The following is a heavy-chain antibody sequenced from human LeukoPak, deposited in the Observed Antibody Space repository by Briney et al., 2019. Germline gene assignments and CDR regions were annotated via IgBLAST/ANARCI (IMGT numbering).Heavy chain of an antibody. CDR3: AREPYYGSGSSHFDP. CDR1: GYTFTTYG. J-gene: IGHJ5*02. CDR2: ISAYNGNT. Sequence: ASVKVSCKASGYTFTTYGLSWVRQAPGQGLEWMGWISAYNGNTNYAQRLQGRVTMTTDTSTSTAYMELRSLRSDDTAVYYCAREPYYGSGSSHFDPWGQGTLVTVSS. V-gene: IGHV1-18*01. D-gene: IGHD3-10*01.